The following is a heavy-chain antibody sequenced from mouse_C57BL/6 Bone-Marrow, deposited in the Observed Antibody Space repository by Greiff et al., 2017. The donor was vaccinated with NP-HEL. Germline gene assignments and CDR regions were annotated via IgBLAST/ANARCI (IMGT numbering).Heavy chain of an antibody. D-gene: IGHD2-1*01. J-gene: IGHJ3*01. CDR1: GYTFTSYW. CDR2: IYPGSGST. V-gene: IGHV1-55*01. CDR3: ARSGYGNSLFGY. Sequence: VQLQQSGAELVKPGASVKMSCKASGYTFTSYWITWVKQRPGQGLEWIGDIYPGSGSTNYNEKFKSKATLTVDTSSSTAYMQLSSLTSEDSAVYYCARSGYGNSLFGYWGQGTLVTVSA.